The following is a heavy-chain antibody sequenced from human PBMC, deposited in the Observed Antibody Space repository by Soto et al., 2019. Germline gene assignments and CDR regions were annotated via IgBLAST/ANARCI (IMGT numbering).Heavy chain of an antibody. CDR1: DYTFTSYG. CDR3: ARDPLGGNWFDP. J-gene: IGHJ5*02. Sequence: QVQLVQSGAEVKKPGASVKVSCKASDYTFTSYGISWVRQAPGQGIEWMGWINPYNGNTNYAQKLQGRVTMTTDTSTSTAYMELRSLRSDDTAVYYCARDPLGGNWFDPWGQGTLVTVSS. V-gene: IGHV1-18*01. D-gene: IGHD1-26*01. CDR2: INPYNGNT.